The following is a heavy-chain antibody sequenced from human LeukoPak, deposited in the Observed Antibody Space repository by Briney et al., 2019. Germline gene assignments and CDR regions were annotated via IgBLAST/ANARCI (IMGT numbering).Heavy chain of an antibody. V-gene: IGHV4-59*01. J-gene: IGHJ4*02. CDR2: IHYTGST. CDR1: GGSISNYY. D-gene: IGHD5-12*01. Sequence: SETLSLTCTVSGGSISNYYWSWIRQPPGKGLEWIAYIHYTGSTNYNPSLRSRVTISVDTSKNQFSLKLSSVTAADTAVFYCARHRGGYDYPLDYWGQGILVTVSS. CDR3: ARHRGGYDYPLDY.